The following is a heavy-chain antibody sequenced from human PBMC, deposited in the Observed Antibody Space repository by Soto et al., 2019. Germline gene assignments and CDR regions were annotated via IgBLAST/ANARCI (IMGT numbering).Heavy chain of an antibody. CDR1: GGSISSSNW. J-gene: IGHJ4*02. CDR2: IYHSGST. D-gene: IGHD3-10*01. CDR3: ARGYYGSGRSDY. V-gene: IGHV4-4*02. Sequence: SETLSLTCTVSGGSISSSNWWNGVRQPPGKGLEWIGEIYHSGSTNYNPSLKSRVTISVDKSKNQFSLKLNSVTAAETAVYYCARGYYGSGRSDYWGQGTLVTVSS.